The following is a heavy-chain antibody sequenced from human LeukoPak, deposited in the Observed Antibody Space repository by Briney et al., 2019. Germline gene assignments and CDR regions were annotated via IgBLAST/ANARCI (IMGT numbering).Heavy chain of an antibody. CDR2: INWNGGGT. CDR3: ARDPAFDI. J-gene: IGHJ3*02. CDR1: GFTFDDFG. V-gene: IGHV3-20*04. Sequence: GGSLRLSCAASGFTFDDFGMTWVRQAPGKGLEWVSGINWNGGGTGYADSVKGRFTISRDNAKKILYLQMNSLRVEDTAVYYCARDPAFDIWGQGTMVTVSS.